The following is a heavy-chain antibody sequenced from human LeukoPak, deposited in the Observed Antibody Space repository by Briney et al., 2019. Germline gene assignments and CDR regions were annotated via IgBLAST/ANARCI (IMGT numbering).Heavy chain of an antibody. CDR3: ARDAEWELTMPHYFDY. J-gene: IGHJ4*02. D-gene: IGHD1-26*01. CDR1: GFTFSSYS. Sequence: GGSLRLSCAASGFTFSSYSMNWVRQAPGKGLEWVSSISGSSSYIYYADSVKGRFTISRDNAKNSLYLQMNSLRAEDTAVYYCARDAEWELTMPHYFDYWGQGTLVTVSS. CDR2: ISGSSSYI. V-gene: IGHV3-21*01.